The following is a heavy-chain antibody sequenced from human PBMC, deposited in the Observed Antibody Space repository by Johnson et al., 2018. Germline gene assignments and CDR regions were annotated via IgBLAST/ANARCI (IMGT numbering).Heavy chain of an antibody. CDR3: ARDDERGYQVF. Sequence: EVQLVETGGGLVQPGGSLRLSCVASGFTFNKSWMTWVRRAPGKGLEWVANIKGDASEKYYVGSVKGRFTISRDNAQNSVDLQMNSLRAEDTAVYYCARDDERGYQVFWGQGTLVTVSS. D-gene: IGHD3-16*02. CDR2: IKGDASEK. J-gene: IGHJ4*02. V-gene: IGHV3-7*01. CDR1: GFTFNKSW.